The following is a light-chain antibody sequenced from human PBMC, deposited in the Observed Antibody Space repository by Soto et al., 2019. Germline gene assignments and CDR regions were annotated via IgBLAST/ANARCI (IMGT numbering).Light chain of an antibody. V-gene: IGKV3-11*01. CDR1: QSVSTF. CDR2: DAS. CDR3: QQRSNWPLT. J-gene: IGKJ4*01. Sequence: EIVLTQSPATLSLSPGERATLSCRASQSVSTFLAWYQQKPGQAPRLLIYDASKRATGIPTRFSGSGSGTDFTLTISSLEPEDFAVYYCQQRSNWPLTFGGGTKVEIK.